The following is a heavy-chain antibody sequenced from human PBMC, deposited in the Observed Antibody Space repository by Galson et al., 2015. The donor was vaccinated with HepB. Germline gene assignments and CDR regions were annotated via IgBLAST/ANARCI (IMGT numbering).Heavy chain of an antibody. CDR2: ISYTGSYT. V-gene: IGHV3-30-3*01. Sequence: SLRLSCAASGFSFNYFPMHWVRQAPGKGLEWVAVISYTGSYTAYADFGRGRFTISRDNSKNALCLQMNSLRVEDTALYYCVRPRGAGAGDYQNWYFDLWGRGTLVTVSS. J-gene: IGHJ2*01. CDR3: VRPRGAGAGDYQNWYFDL. D-gene: IGHD4-17*01. CDR1: GFSFNYFP.